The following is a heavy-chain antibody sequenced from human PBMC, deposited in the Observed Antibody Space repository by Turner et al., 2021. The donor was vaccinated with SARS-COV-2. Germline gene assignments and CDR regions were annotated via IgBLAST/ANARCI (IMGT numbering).Heavy chain of an antibody. CDR1: GLTFNNFG. D-gene: IGHD3-10*01. J-gene: IGHJ4*02. CDR3: AKDAGVEESFFDY. Sequence: EVQLLESGGGLVQPGGSLRLHCTASGLTFNNFGMSWVRQAPGKGLEWVSTISGSGENTHYAESVKGRFTISRDNSKNTLYLQMNSLRAEDTAIYYCAKDAGVEESFFDYWGQGTLVTVSS. V-gene: IGHV3-23*01. CDR2: ISGSGENT.